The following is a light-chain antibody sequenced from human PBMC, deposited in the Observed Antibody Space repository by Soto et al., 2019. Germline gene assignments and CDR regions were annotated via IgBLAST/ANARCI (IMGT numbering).Light chain of an antibody. J-gene: IGLJ2*01. CDR1: SSDVGAYKY. CDR2: EVN. Sequence: QSALTQPASVSGSPGQSITISCTGTSSDVGAYKYVSWYQQHPGKAPKLIIYEVNNRPSGVSNRFSGSKSGNTASLTISGLQAEDEDDYYCCSYTSNTFVVFGGRTKVTVL. CDR3: CSYTSNTFVV. V-gene: IGLV2-14*01.